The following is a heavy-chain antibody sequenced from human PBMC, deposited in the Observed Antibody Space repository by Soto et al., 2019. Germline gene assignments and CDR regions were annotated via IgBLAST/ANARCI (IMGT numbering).Heavy chain of an antibody. J-gene: IGHJ4*02. CDR2: ISGSGGST. D-gene: IGHD3-22*01. CDR3: AIDLNYYDSSGLYY. V-gene: IGHV3-23*01. Sequence: GWSLRLSCAASGFTFSPYAMPWVRQAPGKGLEWVSAISGSGGSTYYADSVKGRFTISRDNSKNTLYLQMNSLRDEDTAVYYCAIDLNYYDSSGLYYRGQGTLVTVSS. CDR1: GFTFSPYA.